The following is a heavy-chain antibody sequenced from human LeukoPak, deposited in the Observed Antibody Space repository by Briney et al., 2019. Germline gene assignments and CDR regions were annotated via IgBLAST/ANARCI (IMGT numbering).Heavy chain of an antibody. Sequence: GGSLRLSCAASGFTVSSNYMSWVRQAPGKGLEWVSVIYSGGSTYYADSVKGRFTISRDNSKNTLYLQMNSLRAEDTAVYYCTTRGGSFSIFDYWGQGTLVTVSS. CDR2: IYSGGST. D-gene: IGHD1-26*01. J-gene: IGHJ4*02. CDR1: GFTVSSNY. V-gene: IGHV3-53*01. CDR3: TTRGGSFSIFDY.